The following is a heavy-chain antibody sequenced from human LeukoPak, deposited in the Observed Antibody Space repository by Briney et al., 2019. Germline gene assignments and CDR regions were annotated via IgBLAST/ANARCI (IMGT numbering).Heavy chain of an antibody. Sequence: VGSLRLSCAASGFTFSNYMMHWVRQAPGKGLVWVSRIKSDGITITYADSAKGRFTISRDNAKNTLYLQMNSLRAEDTAVYYCLRDLNWSLDQWGQGTLVTVSS. CDR3: LRDLNWSLDQ. CDR1: GFTFSNYM. V-gene: IGHV3-74*01. J-gene: IGHJ4*02. D-gene: IGHD1-20*01. CDR2: IKSDGITI.